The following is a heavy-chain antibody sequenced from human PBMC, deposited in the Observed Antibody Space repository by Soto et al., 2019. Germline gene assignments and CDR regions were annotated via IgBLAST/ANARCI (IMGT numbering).Heavy chain of an antibody. Sequence: ETLSLTCTVSGGSISSSSYYWGWIRQPPGKGLEWIGSIYYSGSTYYNPSLKSRVTIPVDTSKNQFSLKLSSVTAADTAVYYCARQGGLLWFGELLFQYYYYGMDVWGQGTTVTVSS. J-gene: IGHJ6*02. CDR3: ARQGGLLWFGELLFQYYYYGMDV. V-gene: IGHV4-39*01. D-gene: IGHD3-10*01. CDR2: IYYSGST. CDR1: GGSISSSSYY.